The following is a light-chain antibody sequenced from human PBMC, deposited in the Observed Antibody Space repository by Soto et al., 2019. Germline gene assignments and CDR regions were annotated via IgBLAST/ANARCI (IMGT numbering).Light chain of an antibody. CDR2: GAS. Sequence: EVVMTQSPATVSVFPGEGVTLSCRASQTISTDLAWYQQKPGQAPRLLIYGASTRATGVPDRFSGGGSGTDFTLTISSLQSEDFAFYYCQQNNKWPPVTFSGGTKVEIK. J-gene: IGKJ4*01. CDR3: QQNNKWPPVT. V-gene: IGKV3-15*01. CDR1: QTISTD.